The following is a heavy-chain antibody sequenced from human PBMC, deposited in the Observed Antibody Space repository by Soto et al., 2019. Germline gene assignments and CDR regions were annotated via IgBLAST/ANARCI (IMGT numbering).Heavy chain of an antibody. J-gene: IGHJ6*02. D-gene: IGHD1-26*01. CDR3: AKPAFSGTKYSYYGMDI. Sequence: PRLSCAVSGFPFSSYAMRWIRQTPGKGLEWVSTINTGGGTFYADSAKGRFTISRDNSKNMLFLQMNSLRADDTAVYYCAKPAFSGTKYSYYGMDIWGQGTTVTVSS. V-gene: IGHV3-23*01. CDR2: INTGGGT. CDR1: GFPFSSYA.